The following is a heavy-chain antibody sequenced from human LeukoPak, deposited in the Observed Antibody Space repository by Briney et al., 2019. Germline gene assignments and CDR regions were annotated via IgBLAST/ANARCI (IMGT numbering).Heavy chain of an antibody. CDR2: IKQDGSEK. D-gene: IGHD2-2*01. Sequence: PGGSLRLSCAASGFTFSSYWMSWVRQAPGKGLEWVANIKQDGSEKYYVDSVKGRFTISRDNAKNSLYLQMNSLRAEDTAVYYCAVGYCSSTSCQYFDYWGQGALVTVSS. J-gene: IGHJ4*02. CDR1: GFTFSSYW. V-gene: IGHV3-7*01. CDR3: AVGYCSSTSCQYFDY.